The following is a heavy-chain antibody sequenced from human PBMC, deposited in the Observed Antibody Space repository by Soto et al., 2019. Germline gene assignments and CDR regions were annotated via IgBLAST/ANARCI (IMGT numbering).Heavy chain of an antibody. CDR3: ARRSTYCSSSGCYFDY. CDR2: IYPGDSDT. V-gene: IGHV5-51*01. CDR1: GYSFIIYW. Sequence: PGESLKISCNGSGYSFIIYWIVWVRQMPGKGLEYMGIIYPGDSDTRYSPSFQGQVTISADKSISTAYLQWSSLKASDTAMYYCARRSTYCSSSGCYFDYWGQGIPVTVSS. J-gene: IGHJ4*02. D-gene: IGHD2-2*01.